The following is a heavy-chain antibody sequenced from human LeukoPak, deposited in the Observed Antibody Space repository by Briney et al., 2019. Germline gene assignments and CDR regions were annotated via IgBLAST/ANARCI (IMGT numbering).Heavy chain of an antibody. CDR3: ARDYSSSSFDP. CDR2: ISAYNGNT. J-gene: IGHJ5*02. Sequence: GASVKVSCKASGYTFTSYYMHWVRQAPGQGLEWMGWISAYNGNTNYAQKLQGRVTMTTDTSTSTAYMELRSLRSDDTAVYYCARDYSSSSFDPWGQGTLVTVSS. V-gene: IGHV1-18*04. D-gene: IGHD6-13*01. CDR1: GYTFTSYY.